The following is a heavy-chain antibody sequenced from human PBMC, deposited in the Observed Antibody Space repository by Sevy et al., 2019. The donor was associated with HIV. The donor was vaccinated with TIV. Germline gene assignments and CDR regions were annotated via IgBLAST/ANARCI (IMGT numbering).Heavy chain of an antibody. CDR3: ARQPEYSSSLDGLDV. D-gene: IGHD6-6*01. Sequence: SKTLSLTCTVSGDSMSPYYWSWIRQPPGKALEWIGYIYYSGATNYRPSLQSRVTISVDKSKNQFSLKLTSVTAADTAVYYCARQPEYSSSLDGLDVWGQGTTVTVSS. V-gene: IGHV4-59*08. CDR1: GDSMSPYY. CDR2: IYYSGAT. J-gene: IGHJ6*02.